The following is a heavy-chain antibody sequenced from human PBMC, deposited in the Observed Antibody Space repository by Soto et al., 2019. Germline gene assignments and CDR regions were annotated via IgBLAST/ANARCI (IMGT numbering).Heavy chain of an antibody. D-gene: IGHD6-13*01. CDR3: ARDLYSSSDLDY. V-gene: IGHV3-33*01. Sequence: PGGSLRLSCAASGFTFSSYGMHWVRQAPGKGLEWVAVIWYDGSNKYYADSVKGRFTISRDNSKNTLYLQMNSLRAEDTAVYYCARDLYSSSDLDYWGQGTLVTVSS. J-gene: IGHJ4*02. CDR2: IWYDGSNK. CDR1: GFTFSSYG.